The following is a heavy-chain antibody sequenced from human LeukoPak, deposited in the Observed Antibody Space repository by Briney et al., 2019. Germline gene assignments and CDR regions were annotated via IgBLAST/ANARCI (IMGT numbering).Heavy chain of an antibody. D-gene: IGHD3-22*01. CDR2: ISSSSSYI. V-gene: IGHV3-21*01. Sequence: GGSLRLSCAASGFTFSSYSMNWVRQAPGKGLEWVSSISSSSSYIYYADSVKGRFTISRDNAKNSLYLQMNSLRAEDTAVYYCARDGDYYDSSGYSDYWAREPWSPSPQ. J-gene: IGHJ4*02. CDR3: ARDGDYYDSSGYSDY. CDR1: GFTFSSYS.